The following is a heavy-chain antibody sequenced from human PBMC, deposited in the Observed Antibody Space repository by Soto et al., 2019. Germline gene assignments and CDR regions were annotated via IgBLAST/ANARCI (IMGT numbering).Heavy chain of an antibody. V-gene: IGHV3-21*01. CDR1: GFNFSRYT. CDR2: INSGSLYI. Sequence: EVQLVESGGGLVKPGGSLRLSCVVSGFNFSRYTMHWVRQAPGKGLEWVSSINSGSLYIYYADSVKGSFTVSRDNAKNSVYLQVDSLRAEDTAVYYCARVYGCTTTTCHYYFDYWGRGTLVTVSS. J-gene: IGHJ4*02. D-gene: IGHD2-8*01. CDR3: ARVYGCTTTTCHYYFDY.